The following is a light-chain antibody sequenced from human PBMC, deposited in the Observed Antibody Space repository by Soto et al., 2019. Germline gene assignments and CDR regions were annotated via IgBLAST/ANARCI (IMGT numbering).Light chain of an antibody. J-gene: IGKJ4*01. CDR2: TAS. CDR1: QGISSH. V-gene: IGKV1-8*01. Sequence: AIRMTQSPSSFSASTGDRVTITCRASQGISSHLALYQVKPGKAPRLLIYTASYLESGDPSRCSGSGSGTDFTLTFSSLQSEDFAVYYCQQYFSYPLTFGGGTKVEIK. CDR3: QQYFSYPLT.